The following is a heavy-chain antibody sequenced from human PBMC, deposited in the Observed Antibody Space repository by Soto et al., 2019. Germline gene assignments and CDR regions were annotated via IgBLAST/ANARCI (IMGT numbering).Heavy chain of an antibody. CDR1: GFPFSNYS. J-gene: IGHJ4*02. D-gene: IGHD3-22*01. CDR2: ISSSGSTI. V-gene: IGHV3-48*04. CDR3: AAVRAYYDSSGYYPYCLHY. Sequence: GGSLRLSCAVSGFPFSNYSIHLVRQAPGKGLEWLSYISSSGSTIYYADSVKGRFTISRDNAKNSLYLQMTSLSAEDTAVYYCAAVRAYYDSSGYYPYCLHYWGQGTLVTLAS.